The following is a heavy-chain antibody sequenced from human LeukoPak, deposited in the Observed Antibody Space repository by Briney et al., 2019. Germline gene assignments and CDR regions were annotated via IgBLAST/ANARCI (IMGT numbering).Heavy chain of an antibody. CDR2: TYYRAKWYN. D-gene: IGHD2-2*02. V-gene: IGHV6-1*01. J-gene: IGHJ6*03. CDR3: ARVYRYYYMDV. Sequence: SQTLSLTCAISGDSVSRNTAWWNWIRQSPSRGLEWLGRTYYRAKWYNDFAPSVRNRITMNPDTSKNQFYLRLNSVTPEDTAVYYCARVYRYYYMDVWGKGTTVTISS. CDR1: GDSVSRNTAW.